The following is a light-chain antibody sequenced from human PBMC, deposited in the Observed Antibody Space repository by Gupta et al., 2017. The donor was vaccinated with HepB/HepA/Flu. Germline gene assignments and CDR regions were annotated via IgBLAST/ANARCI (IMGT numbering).Light chain of an antibody. J-gene: IGLJ3*02. CDR2: DVS. Sequence: SALTQPRSVSGSPGQSVTISCTGTGNDVGNYNYVSWYQQHPGKAPKLLIYDVSKWPSGVPHRFSGSKSGNTASLTISGLQAEDEADYYGCSYAGTYTLMFGGGTTVTVL. CDR1: GNDVGNYNY. CDR3: CSYAGTYTLM. V-gene: IGLV2-11*01.